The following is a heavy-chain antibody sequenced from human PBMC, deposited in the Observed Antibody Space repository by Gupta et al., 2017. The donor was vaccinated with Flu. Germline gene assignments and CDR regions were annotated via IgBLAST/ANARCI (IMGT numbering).Heavy chain of an antibody. D-gene: IGHD3-22*01. J-gene: IGHJ3*02. Sequence: QVQLQESGPGLVKPSQTLSLTCTVSGVSFSSGGFSFSNSGYYWTWIRQHPGKGLEWIGYIYNSGSTYYNPSLKSRVIISLDTSRNQFSLKLSSVTAADTAVYYCARSPYYYDSGRSYSFDIWGQGTMVTVSS. CDR3: ARSPYYYDSGRSYSFDI. V-gene: IGHV4-31*03. CDR1: GVSFSSGGFSFSNSGYY. CDR2: IYNSGST.